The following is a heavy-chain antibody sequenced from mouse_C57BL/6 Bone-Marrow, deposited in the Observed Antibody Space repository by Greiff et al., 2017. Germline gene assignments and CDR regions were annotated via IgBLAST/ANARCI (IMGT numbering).Heavy chain of an antibody. V-gene: IGHV1-82*01. CDR1: GYAFSSSW. CDR3: ARHPIGDY. CDR2: IYPGDGDT. Sequence: VQLQQSGPELVKPGASVKISCKASGYAFSSSWMNWVKQRPGKGLEWIGRIYPGDGDTNYNGKFKGKATLTADKSSSTAYMQLSSLTSEDSAVYFCARHPIGDYWGQGTTLTVSS. J-gene: IGHJ2*01. D-gene: IGHD2-14*01.